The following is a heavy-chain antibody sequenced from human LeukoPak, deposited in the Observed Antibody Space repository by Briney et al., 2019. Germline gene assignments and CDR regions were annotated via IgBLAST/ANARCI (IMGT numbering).Heavy chain of an antibody. Sequence: SETLSLTCTVSGGSFEHYYWSWIRQPPGKGLEFLGYVYYTGNTDYIPSLKSRLTISADTAKNQFSLNLRSATAADTAVYYCASHRRSHGAEYWGQGTLVTVSS. CDR1: GGSFEHYY. V-gene: IGHV4-59*01. CDR2: VYYTGNT. J-gene: IGHJ4*02. CDR3: ASHRRSHGAEY. D-gene: IGHD5-18*01.